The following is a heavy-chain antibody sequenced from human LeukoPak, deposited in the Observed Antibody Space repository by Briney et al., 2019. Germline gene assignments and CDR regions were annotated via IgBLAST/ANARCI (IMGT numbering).Heavy chain of an antibody. CDR1: GGSFSGDC. CDR2: ITHSGTI. CDR3: VRGMPDWAGFDP. V-gene: IGHV4-34*01. Sequence: SETLSLTCGINGGSFSGDCWTWIRQPPGKGLEWIGEITHSGTIKYTPSLKSRVTISLDTSKTQISLKLSSVTAADTAVYYCVRGMPDWAGFDPWGQGTLVTVSS. D-gene: IGHD3-9*01. J-gene: IGHJ5*02.